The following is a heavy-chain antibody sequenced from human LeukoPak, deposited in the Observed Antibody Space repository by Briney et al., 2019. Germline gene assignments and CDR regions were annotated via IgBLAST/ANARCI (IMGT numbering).Heavy chain of an antibody. CDR2: ISSSSSYI. V-gene: IGHV3-21*01. Sequence: GSLRPSCAASGFPFRSYSMKWVRQAPGKGLEWVSSISSSSSYIYYADSVKGRFTISRDNAKNSLYLQMNSLRAEDTAVYYCARADVRLVPGCWGQGTLVTVSS. J-gene: IGHJ4*02. CDR3: ARADVRLVPGC. D-gene: IGHD6-19*01. CDR1: GFPFRSYS.